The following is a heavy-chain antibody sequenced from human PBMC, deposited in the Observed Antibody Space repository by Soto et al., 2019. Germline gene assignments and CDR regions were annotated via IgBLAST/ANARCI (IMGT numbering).Heavy chain of an antibody. J-gene: IGHJ4*02. V-gene: IGHV3-30-3*01. CDR3: ARDPSPQTYSSSWPFLPHNYFDY. CDR1: GFTFSSYA. Sequence: GGSLRLSCAASGFTFSSYAMHWVRQAPGKGLEWVAVISYDGSNKYYADSVKGRFTISRDNSKNTLYLQMNSLRAEDTAVYYCARDPSPQTYSSSWPFLPHNYFDYWGQGTLVTVSS. CDR2: ISYDGSNK. D-gene: IGHD6-13*01.